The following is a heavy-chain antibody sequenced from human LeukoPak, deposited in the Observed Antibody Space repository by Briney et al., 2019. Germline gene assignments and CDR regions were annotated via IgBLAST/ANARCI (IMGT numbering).Heavy chain of an antibody. CDR3: ARDYVWGSSESDY. CDR1: GFTFRSYW. Sequence: GGSLRLSCEASGFTFRSYWMHWVRQAPGKGLVWVSRINSDGSSTRYADSVRGRFTISRDNAKNSLYLQMNSLRVEDTAIYYCARDYVWGSSESDYWGQGTLVTVSS. V-gene: IGHV3-74*01. D-gene: IGHD7-27*01. J-gene: IGHJ4*02. CDR2: INSDGSST.